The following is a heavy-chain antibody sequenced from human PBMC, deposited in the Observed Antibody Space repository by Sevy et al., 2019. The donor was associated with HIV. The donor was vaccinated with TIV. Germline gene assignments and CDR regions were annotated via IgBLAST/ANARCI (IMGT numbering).Heavy chain of an antibody. CDR2: IKSKTDGGTT. CDR3: TTGLGSNFDY. Sequence: GGSLRLSCAASGFTFSNAWMSWVRQAPGKGLEWVGRIKSKTDGGTTDYAAPVKGRFTILRDDSTNTLYLQMNSLKTADTAVYYCTTGLGSNFDYWGQGTLVTVSS. V-gene: IGHV3-15*01. CDR1: GFTFSNAW. J-gene: IGHJ4*02.